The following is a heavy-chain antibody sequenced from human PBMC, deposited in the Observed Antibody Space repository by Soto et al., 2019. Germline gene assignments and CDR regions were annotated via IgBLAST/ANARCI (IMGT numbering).Heavy chain of an antibody. Sequence: GGSLRLSCAASGFTFSNAWMNWVRQAPGKGLEWVGRIKSKTDGGTTDYAAPVKGRFTVSRDDSKNTLYLQMNSLKTEDTAVYYCTTLSITIFGVVLMDVWGQGTTVTVSS. J-gene: IGHJ6*02. CDR2: IKSKTDGGTT. D-gene: IGHD3-3*01. CDR3: TTLSITIFGVVLMDV. CDR1: GFTFSNAW. V-gene: IGHV3-15*07.